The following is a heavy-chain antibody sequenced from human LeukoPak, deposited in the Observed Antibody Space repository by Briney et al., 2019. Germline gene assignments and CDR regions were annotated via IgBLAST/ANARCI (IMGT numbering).Heavy chain of an antibody. CDR3: ARDHDSSSCPYFDY. V-gene: IGHV3-48*01. CDR2: ISSSGSTI. J-gene: IGHJ4*02. Sequence: QAGGSLRLSCAASGFTFSSYSMNWVRQAPGKGLEWVSYISSSGSTIYYADSVKGRFTISRDNSKNTLYLQMNSLRAEDTAVYYCARDHDSSSCPYFDYWGQGTLVTVSS. CDR1: GFTFSSYS. D-gene: IGHD6-13*01.